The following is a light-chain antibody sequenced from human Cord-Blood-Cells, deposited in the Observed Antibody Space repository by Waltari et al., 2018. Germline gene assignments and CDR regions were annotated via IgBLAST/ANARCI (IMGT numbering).Light chain of an antibody. Sequence: QSALTQPASVSGSPGQSITISCTGTSSDVGSYNLVSWYQQHPGKAPKLMIYEGSTRPSVGSTRFSGSKSDNTASLTISGLQAEDEADYYCCSYAGSSRVFGGGTKLTVL. CDR3: CSYAGSSRV. V-gene: IGLV2-23*01. CDR2: EGS. CDR1: SSDVGSYNL. J-gene: IGLJ3*02.